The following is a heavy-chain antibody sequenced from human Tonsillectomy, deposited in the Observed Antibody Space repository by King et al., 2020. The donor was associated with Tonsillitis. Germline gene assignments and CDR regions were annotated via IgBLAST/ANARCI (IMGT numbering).Heavy chain of an antibody. J-gene: IGHJ6*02. CDR3: ARVLRDDYYRYYTMDV. CDR1: GGSISSYY. D-gene: IGHD2-21*01. Sequence: QLQESGPGLVKPSETLSLTCTVSGGSISSYYWSWIRQPPGKGLEWIGYIYYSGSTNYNPSLKSRVTISVDTSKNQFSLKLSSVTAADTAVYYCARVLRDDYYRYYTMDVWGQGTTVTVSS. V-gene: IGHV4-59*01. CDR2: IYYSGST.